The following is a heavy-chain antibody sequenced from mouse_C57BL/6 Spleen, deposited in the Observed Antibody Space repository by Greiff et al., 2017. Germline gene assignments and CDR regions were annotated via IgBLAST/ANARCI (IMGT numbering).Heavy chain of an antibody. CDR3: TRDPYDGYYYGDWYFDV. Sequence: EVKLEESGGGLVQPGGSMKLSCAASGFTFSDAWMDWVRPSPAKGLEWVAEIRNKANNHATSYAESVQGRFTISRDDSKRSVYLQMNSLRAEDTGIYYCTRDPYDGYYYGDWYFDVWGTGTTVTVSS. CDR1: GFTFSDAW. V-gene: IGHV6-6*01. D-gene: IGHD2-3*01. CDR2: IRNKANNHAT. J-gene: IGHJ1*03.